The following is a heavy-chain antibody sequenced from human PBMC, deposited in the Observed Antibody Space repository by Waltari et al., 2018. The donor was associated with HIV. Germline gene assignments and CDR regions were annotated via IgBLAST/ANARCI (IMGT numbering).Heavy chain of an antibody. V-gene: IGHV5-51*03. Sequence: EVQLVQSGAEVRKSGESLKISCKASGYPFTNYWIPLMRQMSGEGLEWMGIIYPFDSDTRYNPSFEGQITISADKSLATAYLEWSNLNASDAAIYYCARLFYYDTTGYINNAFDIWGQGTVVTVS. J-gene: IGHJ3*02. CDR1: GYPFTNYW. CDR2: IYPFDSDT. CDR3: ARLFYYDTTGYINNAFDI. D-gene: IGHD3-22*01.